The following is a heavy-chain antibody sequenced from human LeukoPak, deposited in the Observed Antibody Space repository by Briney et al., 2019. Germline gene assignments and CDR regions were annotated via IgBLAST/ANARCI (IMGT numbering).Heavy chain of an antibody. CDR1: GFTFSSYS. V-gene: IGHV3-48*01. CDR2: ISSSSSTI. CDR3: ARDLHYYDSSGYSLAGY. D-gene: IGHD3-22*01. Sequence: GESLKISCAASGFTFSSYSMNWVRQAPGKGLEWVSYISSSSSTIYYADSVKGRFTISRDNAKNSLYLQMNSLRAEDTAVYYCARDLHYYDSSGYSLAGYWGQGTLVTVSS. J-gene: IGHJ4*02.